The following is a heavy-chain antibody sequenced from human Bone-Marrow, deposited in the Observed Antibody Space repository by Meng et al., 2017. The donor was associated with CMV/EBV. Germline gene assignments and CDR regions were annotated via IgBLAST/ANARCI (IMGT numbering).Heavy chain of an antibody. CDR3: ARGRYCSSTSCHFPFDP. CDR1: GYTFTGYY. J-gene: IGHJ5*02. V-gene: IGHV1-2*02. D-gene: IGHD2-2*01. CDR2: INPNSGGT. Sequence: ASVKVSCKASGYTFTGYYMHWVRQAPGQGLEWMGWINPNSGGTNYAQKFQGRVTMTRDTSISTAYMELSRLRSDDTAVYYCARGRYCSSTSCHFPFDPCGQGTLVTVSS.